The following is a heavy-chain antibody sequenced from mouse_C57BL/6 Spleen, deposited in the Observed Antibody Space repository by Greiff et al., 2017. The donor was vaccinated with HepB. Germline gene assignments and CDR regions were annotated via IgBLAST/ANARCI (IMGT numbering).Heavy chain of an antibody. J-gene: IGHJ1*03. Sequence: EVMLVESGGGLVKPGGSLKLSCAASGFTFSDYGMHWVRQAPEKGLEWVAYISSGSSTIYYADTVKGRFTISRDNAKNTLFLQMTSLRSEDTAMYYCARNVYDSYWYFDVWGTGTTVTVSS. CDR1: GFTFSDYG. D-gene: IGHD2-2*01. CDR2: ISSGSSTI. CDR3: ARNVYDSYWYFDV. V-gene: IGHV5-17*01.